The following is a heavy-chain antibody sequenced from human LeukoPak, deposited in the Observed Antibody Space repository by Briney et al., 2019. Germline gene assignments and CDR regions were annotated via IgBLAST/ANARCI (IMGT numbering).Heavy chain of an antibody. CDR1: GFTFSDYY. CDR3: ARDGYDSYYYYSGMDV. J-gene: IGHJ6*02. D-gene: IGHD5-12*01. V-gene: IGHV3-7*01. CDR2: IRQDGSQK. Sequence: GGSLRLSCVACGFTFSDYYMSWVRQAPGKGLEWLANIRQDGSQKYYMDSVKGRFTISRDNAKNSLYLQINSLRTEDTAVYYCARDGYDSYYYYSGMDVWGQGTTVTVSS.